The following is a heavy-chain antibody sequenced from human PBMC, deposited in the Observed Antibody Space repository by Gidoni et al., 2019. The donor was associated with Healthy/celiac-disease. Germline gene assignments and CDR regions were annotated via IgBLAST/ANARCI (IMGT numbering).Heavy chain of an antibody. V-gene: IGHV4-34*01. J-gene: IGHJ4*02. Sequence: QVQLQQWGAGLLKPSETRSLTCAVYGGSFSGYYWRWIRQPPGKGLEWIGEINHSGSTNYNPSLKSRVTISVDTSKNQFSLKLSSVTAADTAVYYCARGRSSFGLGLGYWGQGTLVTVSS. CDR2: INHSGST. D-gene: IGHD6-6*01. CDR3: ARGRSSFGLGLGY. CDR1: GGSFSGYY.